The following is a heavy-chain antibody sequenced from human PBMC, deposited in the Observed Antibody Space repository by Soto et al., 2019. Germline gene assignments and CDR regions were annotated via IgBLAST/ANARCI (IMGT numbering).Heavy chain of an antibody. CDR2: ISSSSSYI. V-gene: IGHV3-21*01. CDR3: ARDPDAINWFDP. Sequence: GGSLRLSCAASGFTFSSYSMNWVRQAPGKGLEWVSSISSSSSYIYYADSVKGRFTISRDNAKNSLYLQMNSLRAEDTAVYYCARDPDAINWFDPWGQGTLVTSPQ. J-gene: IGHJ5*02. CDR1: GFTFSSYS.